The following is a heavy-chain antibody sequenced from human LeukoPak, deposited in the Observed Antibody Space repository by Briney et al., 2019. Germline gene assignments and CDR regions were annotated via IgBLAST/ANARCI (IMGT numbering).Heavy chain of an antibody. D-gene: IGHD3-10*01. V-gene: IGHV1-69*04. J-gene: IGHJ4*02. CDR3: ARPQHYYGSGSYYTH. Sequence: SVKVSCKASGGTFSSYAISWVRQAPGQGLEWMGRIIPILGIANYAQKFQGRVTITADKSTSTACMELSSLRSEDTAVYYCARPQHYYGSGSYYTHWGQGTLVTVSS. CDR2: IIPILGIA. CDR1: GGTFSSYA.